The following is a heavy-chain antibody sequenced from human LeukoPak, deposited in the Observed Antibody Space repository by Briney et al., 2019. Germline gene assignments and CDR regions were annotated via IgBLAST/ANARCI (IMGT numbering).Heavy chain of an antibody. CDR3: ARGGWSFFCDY. J-gene: IGHJ4*02. Sequence: GGSQPLSCAASGFTYSTHEMKWVRQAPGTGLEWNSYISTSGRTIYYADSVKGRFTISRDTAKNSLFLQMNSLRFEDTAFYYCARGGWSFFCDYGCRGAVVTVSS. V-gene: IGHV3-48*03. CDR1: GFTYSTHE. D-gene: IGHD1-26*01. CDR2: ISTSGRTI.